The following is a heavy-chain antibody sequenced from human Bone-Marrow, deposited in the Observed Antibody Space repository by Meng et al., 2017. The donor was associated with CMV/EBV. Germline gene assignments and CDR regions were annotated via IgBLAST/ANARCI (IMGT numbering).Heavy chain of an antibody. CDR2: ISSSGSTI. V-gene: IGHV3-11*04. D-gene: IGHD1-26*01. J-gene: IGHJ4*02. CDR3: AREGGRFLVGAMGY. CDR1: GFTFSDYY. Sequence: GESLKISCAASGFTFSDYYMSWIRQAPGKGLEWVSYISSSGSTIYYADSVKGRFTISRDNAKNSLYLQMNSLRAEDTAVYYCAREGGRFLVGAMGYWGQGTLVTVSS.